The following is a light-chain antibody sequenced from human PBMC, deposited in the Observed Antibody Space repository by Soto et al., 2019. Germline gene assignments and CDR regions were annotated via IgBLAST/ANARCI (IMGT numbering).Light chain of an antibody. J-gene: IGKJ1*01. CDR3: QQANSFPRT. CDR2: AAS. CDR1: QAISTW. V-gene: IGKV1D-12*01. Sequence: DIQMTQSPSSVSASVGDRVTITCRASQAISTWLAWYQQKPGKAPKLLIYAASNLQTGVPSRFSGSGSGTDFTLAISSLQPEDFATYYCQQANSFPRTFGQGTKVEIK.